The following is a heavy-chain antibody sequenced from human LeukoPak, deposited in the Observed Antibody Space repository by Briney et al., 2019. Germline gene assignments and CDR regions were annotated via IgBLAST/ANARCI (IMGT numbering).Heavy chain of an antibody. CDR2: ISSDGSST. J-gene: IGHJ5*02. CDR1: GFTFSSYW. Sequence: PGGSLRLSCAASGFTFSSYWMHWVRQAPGKGLVWVSRISSDGSSTTYADSVKGRFTISRDNAKNTLNLQMNSLRAEDTAVYYCARDLGQYYDTSDNWFDPWGQGTLVTVSS. V-gene: IGHV3-74*01. CDR3: ARDLGQYYDTSDNWFDP. D-gene: IGHD3-22*01.